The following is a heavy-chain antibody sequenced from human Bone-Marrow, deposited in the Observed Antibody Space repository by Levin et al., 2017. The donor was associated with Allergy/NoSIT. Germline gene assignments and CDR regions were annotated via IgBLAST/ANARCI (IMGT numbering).Heavy chain of an antibody. CDR3: ARGGCSATRCLDY. Sequence: GGSLRLSCSASGFTFRGYYMHWVRQVPGEGLVGVSYIKSDGSDTKYADSVKGRFTISRDNAKNTLYLQMNSLGAEDTAVYYCARGGCSATRCLDYWGQGPLVTVSS. J-gene: IGHJ4*02. V-gene: IGHV3-74*03. D-gene: IGHD2-2*01. CDR1: GFTFRGYY. CDR2: IKSDGSDT.